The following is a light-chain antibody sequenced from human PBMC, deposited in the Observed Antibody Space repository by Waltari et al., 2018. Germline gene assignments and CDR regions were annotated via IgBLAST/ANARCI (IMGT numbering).Light chain of an antibody. CDR3: QQYHSVPLT. CDR1: QDIKQS. CDR2: DGS. Sequence: DIHMTQSPSSLSAPVGDRVTITCQASQDIKQSLNWFHQKPGTAPEVLIFDGSNSQTGAPSRFSGSGSGTDFTFSISSLQPEDMGTYYCQQYHSVPLTFGGGTTVEIK. J-gene: IGKJ4*01. V-gene: IGKV1-33*01.